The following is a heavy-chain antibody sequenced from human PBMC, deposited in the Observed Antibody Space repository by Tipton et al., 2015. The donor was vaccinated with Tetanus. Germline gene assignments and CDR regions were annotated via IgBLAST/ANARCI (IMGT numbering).Heavy chain of an antibody. J-gene: IGHJ4*02. CDR3: ARLRVYCSTACYSREDH. CDR1: GFTFRSYW. CDR2: IKEDGSEG. V-gene: IGHV3-7*01. D-gene: IGHD2/OR15-2a*01. Sequence: SLRLSCVASGFTFRSYWMSWVRQAPGKGLEWVANIKEDGSEGYYADSVKGRLTISRDNARHSLSVHMNSLTAEDPAVYYCARLRVYCSTACYSREDHWGQGTLLPVSS.